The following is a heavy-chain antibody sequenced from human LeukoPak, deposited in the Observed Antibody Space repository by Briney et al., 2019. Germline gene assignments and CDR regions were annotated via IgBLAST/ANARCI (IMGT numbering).Heavy chain of an antibody. CDR2: IYPGDSAT. CDR3: VKKGGVTGSTYFNYFES. CDR1: GQKLSGNW. J-gene: IGHJ4*02. Sequence: GESLKISCKASGQKLSGNWIGWVGQVPGKGLEWMGIIYPGDSATTYSPSFQGQVTISGDKSITTVYLQWSSLKASDTALYYCVKKGGVTGSTYFNYFESWGQGTLVTVSS. V-gene: IGHV5-51*01. D-gene: IGHD6-13*01.